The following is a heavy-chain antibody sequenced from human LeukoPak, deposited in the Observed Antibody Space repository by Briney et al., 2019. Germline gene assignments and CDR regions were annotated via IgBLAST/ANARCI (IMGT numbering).Heavy chain of an antibody. CDR2: IIPIFGTA. Sequence: SVKVSCKAPGGTFSSYAISWVRQAPGQGLEWMGGIIPIFGTANYAQKFQGRVTITADESTSTAYMELSSLRSEDTAVYYCARGPTVTTPNYFDYWGQGTLVTVSS. D-gene: IGHD4-17*01. CDR3: ARGPTVTTPNYFDY. V-gene: IGHV1-69*13. J-gene: IGHJ4*02. CDR1: GGTFSSYA.